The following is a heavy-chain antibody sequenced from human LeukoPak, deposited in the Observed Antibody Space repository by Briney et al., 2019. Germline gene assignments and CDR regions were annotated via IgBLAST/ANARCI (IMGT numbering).Heavy chain of an antibody. Sequence: GGSLRLSCAASGFTFSKYNMNWVRQAPGKGLEWVAYISSISSAMYYADSVKGRFTISRDNAKNSLYLQMNSLRADDTAVYYYAQSEIDYRYRCDNWGQGTLVTVSS. CDR3: AQSEIDYRYRCDN. D-gene: IGHD5-12*01. CDR2: ISSISSAM. CDR1: GFTFSKYN. V-gene: IGHV3-48*01. J-gene: IGHJ4*02.